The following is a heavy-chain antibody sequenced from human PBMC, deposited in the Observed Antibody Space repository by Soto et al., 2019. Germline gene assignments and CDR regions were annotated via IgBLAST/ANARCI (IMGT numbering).Heavy chain of an antibody. V-gene: IGHV3-21*01. Sequence: GGSLRLSCAASGFTFSSYSMNWVRQAPGKGLEWVSSISSSSSYIYYADSVKGRFTISGDNAKNSLYLQMNSLRAEDTAVYYCASFTLLWLDRAESFPHWGQSTLVHGSS. D-gene: IGHD6-19*01. CDR3: ASFTLLWLDRAESFPH. CDR2: ISSSSSYI. J-gene: IGHJ1*01. CDR1: GFTFSSYS.